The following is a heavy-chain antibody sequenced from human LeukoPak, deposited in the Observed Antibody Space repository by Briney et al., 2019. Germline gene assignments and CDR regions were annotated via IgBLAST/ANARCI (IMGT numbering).Heavy chain of an antibody. CDR3: VRVICTSTSCYGVGSGDY. J-gene: IGHJ4*02. CDR1: GFTFSSYA. CDR2: ISSSSSYI. Sequence: GGSLRLSCAASGFTFSSYAMHWVRQAPGKGLEWVSSISSSSSYIYYADSVKGRFTISRDNAKNSLYLQMNSLRAEDTAVYYCVRVICTSTSCYGVGSGDYWGQGTLVTVSS. D-gene: IGHD2-2*01. V-gene: IGHV3-21*01.